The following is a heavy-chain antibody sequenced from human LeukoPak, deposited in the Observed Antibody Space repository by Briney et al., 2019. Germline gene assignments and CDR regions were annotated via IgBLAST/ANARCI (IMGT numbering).Heavy chain of an antibody. CDR2: INHSGST. CDR3: ARARRVAPIGP. V-gene: IGHV4-34*01. J-gene: IGHJ5*02. Sequence: SETLSLTCAVYGGSFSGYYWSWIRQPPGKGLEWIGEINHSGSTNYNPSLKSRVTISVDTSNNQFSLKLSSVTAADTAVYYCARARRVAPIGPWGQGNLVTVSS. CDR1: GGSFSGYY. D-gene: IGHD3-10*01.